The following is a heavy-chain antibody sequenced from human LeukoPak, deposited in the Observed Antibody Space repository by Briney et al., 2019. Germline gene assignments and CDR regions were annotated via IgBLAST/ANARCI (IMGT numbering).Heavy chain of an antibody. CDR3: ARYYCSGGTCYGIFDN. CDR1: GYNFTSYW. V-gene: IGHV5-51*01. J-gene: IGHJ4*02. Sequence: ESLKISCKGSGYNFTSYWIGWVRQMPGKGLEFVGIIYLGDSDTRYSPTFQGQVTISADKSTSTAYLQWSSLKASDTAMYYCARYYCSGGTCYGIFDNWGQGTLVTVSS. D-gene: IGHD2-15*01. CDR2: IYLGDSDT.